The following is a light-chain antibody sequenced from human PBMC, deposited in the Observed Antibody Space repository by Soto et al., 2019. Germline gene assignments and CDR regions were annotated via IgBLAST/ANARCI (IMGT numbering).Light chain of an antibody. CDR2: GAS. CDR3: QQYGTSPRT. CDR1: QSVSSSY. J-gene: IGKJ1*01. Sequence: EIVLTQSPGTLSLSPGERATLSCRASQSVSSSYLAWYQQKPGQAPRLLIYGASSRATGIPDRFSGSGSGTDFTLTINSLKPEDFAVYYCQQYGTSPRTFGQGTKVEIK. V-gene: IGKV3-20*01.